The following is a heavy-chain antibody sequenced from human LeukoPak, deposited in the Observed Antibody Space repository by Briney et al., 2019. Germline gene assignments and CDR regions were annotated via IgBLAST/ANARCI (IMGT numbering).Heavy chain of an antibody. D-gene: IGHD3-9*01. CDR2: INPNSGGT. CDR1: GYTFTGYY. V-gene: IGHV1-2*02. Sequence: GASVKVSCKASGYTFTGYYMHWVRQAPGQGLEWMGWINPNSGGTNYAQKFQGRVTMTRDTSISTAYMELSRLRSDDTAVYYCARDSSSYKAGYSFFDYWGQGTPVTVPS. CDR3: ARDSSSYKAGYSFFDY. J-gene: IGHJ4*02.